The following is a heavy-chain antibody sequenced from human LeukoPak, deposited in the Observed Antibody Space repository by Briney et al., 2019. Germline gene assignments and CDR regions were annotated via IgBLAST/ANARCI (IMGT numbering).Heavy chain of an antibody. CDR3: ARAGPDYYDSSGYYWDS. J-gene: IGHJ4*02. CDR2: LNTDGSTK. Sequence: TGGSLRLSCAASGFTFSSYWAHWVRQAPGKGLVWVSRLNTDGSTKTYADSVKGRFTISRDNAKNTLYLQMNSLRAEDTAVYYCARAGPDYYDSSGYYWDSWGQGTLVTVSS. D-gene: IGHD3-22*01. CDR1: GFTFSSYW. V-gene: IGHV3-74*01.